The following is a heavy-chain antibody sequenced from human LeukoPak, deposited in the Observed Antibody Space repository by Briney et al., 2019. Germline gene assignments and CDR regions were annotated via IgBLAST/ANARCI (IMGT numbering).Heavy chain of an antibody. CDR3: AREARRSSGWYYYYYYYMDV. J-gene: IGHJ6*03. Sequence: GGSLRLSCAASGFTFSSYGMSWVRQAPGKGLEGVSAISGSGGSTYYADSVKGRFTISRDNAKNSLYLQMNSLRAEDTAVYYCAREARRSSGWYYYYYYYMDVWGKGTTVTVSS. D-gene: IGHD6-19*01. CDR1: GFTFSSYG. V-gene: IGHV3-23*01. CDR2: ISGSGGST.